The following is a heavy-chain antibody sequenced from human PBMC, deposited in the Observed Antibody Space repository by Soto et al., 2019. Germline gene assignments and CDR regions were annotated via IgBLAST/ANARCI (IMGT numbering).Heavy chain of an antibody. CDR1: GFTFSTYG. Sequence: VGSLRLSSAASGFTFSTYGMHWVRQAPGKGLEWVAIIWYDGSNKYYADSVKGRFTIARDDSKNTLYLQMNSLRVEDTAVYFCARDASAYDGGWYPRGFDPWGRGTLVTVSP. CDR3: ARDASAYDGGWYPRGFDP. V-gene: IGHV3-33*01. J-gene: IGHJ5*02. D-gene: IGHD6-19*01. CDR2: IWYDGSNK.